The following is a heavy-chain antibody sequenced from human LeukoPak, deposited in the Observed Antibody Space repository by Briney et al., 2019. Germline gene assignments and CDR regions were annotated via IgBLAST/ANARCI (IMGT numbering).Heavy chain of an antibody. J-gene: IGHJ5*02. Sequence: ASVKVSCKASGYTFTGYSMHWVRQAPGQGLEWMGRIITILGIANYAQKFQGRVTITADKSTSTAYMELSSLRSEDTAVYYCARVEAAAGFDPWGQGTLVTVSS. CDR3: ARVEAAAGFDP. CDR2: IITILGIA. V-gene: IGHV1-69*04. D-gene: IGHD6-13*01. CDR1: GYTFTGYS.